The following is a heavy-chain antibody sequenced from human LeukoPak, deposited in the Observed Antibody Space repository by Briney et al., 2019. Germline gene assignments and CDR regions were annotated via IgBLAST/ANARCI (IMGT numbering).Heavy chain of an antibody. V-gene: IGHV3-23*01. CDR1: GFTFSSHA. CDR3: AKVESYCGGDCYSYYFDY. J-gene: IGHJ4*02. D-gene: IGHD2-21*01. CDR2: ISGSGGST. Sequence: GGSLRLSCAASGFTFSSHAMSWVRQAPGKGLEWVSAISGSGGSTYYADSVKGRFTISRDNSKNTLYLQMNSLRAEDAAVYYCAKVESYCGGDCYSYYFDYWGQGTLVTVSS.